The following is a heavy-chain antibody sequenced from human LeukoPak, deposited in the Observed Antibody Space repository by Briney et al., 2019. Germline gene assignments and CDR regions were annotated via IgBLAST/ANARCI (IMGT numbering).Heavy chain of an antibody. V-gene: IGHV4-39*07. CDR2: ISYSGST. CDR1: GGSISSSSYY. J-gene: IGHJ4*02. D-gene: IGHD6-19*01. Sequence: SETLSLTCTVSGGSISSSSYYWGWIRQPPGKGLEWIGDISYSGSTYYNPSLKSRVTISVDTSKNQFSLKLSSVTAADTAVYYCAGIAVGGNYWGQGTLVTVSS. CDR3: AGIAVGGNY.